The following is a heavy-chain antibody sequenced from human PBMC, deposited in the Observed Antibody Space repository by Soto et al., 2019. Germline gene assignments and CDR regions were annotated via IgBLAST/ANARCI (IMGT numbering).Heavy chain of an antibody. V-gene: IGHV4-30-2*01. D-gene: IGHD3-22*01. CDR3: ARWMRSSGCFRSFDI. CDR1: GGSISSGAYS. J-gene: IGHJ3*02. Sequence: SETLSLTCAVSGGSISSGAYSWSWIRQPPGKGLEWIGFISHSGIADYNPSLKSRVTISVDVSKNQFSLRLSSVTAADTAMYYCARWMRSSGCFRSFDIWGQGTMVTVSS. CDR2: ISHSGIA.